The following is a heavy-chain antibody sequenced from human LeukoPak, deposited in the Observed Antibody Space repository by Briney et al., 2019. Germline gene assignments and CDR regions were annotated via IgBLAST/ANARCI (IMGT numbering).Heavy chain of an antibody. CDR1: GYSISRDYY. CDR2: IYHSGDT. V-gene: IGHV4-38-2*02. J-gene: IGHJ4*02. Sequence: SETLSLTCTVSGYSISRDYYWGWIRQPPGEGLEWIGSIYHSGDTHYSPSLRSRVTISVDTSKNQFSLKLSSVTAADTAVYYCARAPEMDEFLGYFDYWGQGTLVTVSS. CDR3: ARAPEMDEFLGYFDY. D-gene: IGHD5-24*01.